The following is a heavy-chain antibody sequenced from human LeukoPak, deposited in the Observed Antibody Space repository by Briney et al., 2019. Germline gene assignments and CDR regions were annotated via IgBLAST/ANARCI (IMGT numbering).Heavy chain of an antibody. CDR2: ISYDGSNK. CDR3: ARDRDCSSTSCYSHFDY. Sequence: GGSLRLSCAASGFTFSSYAMHWVRQAPGKGLEWVAVISYDGSNKYYADSVKGRFTISRDNSKNTLYLQMNSLRAEDTAVYYCARDRDCSSTSCYSHFDYWGQGTLVTVSS. J-gene: IGHJ4*02. V-gene: IGHV3-30-3*01. CDR1: GFTFSSYA. D-gene: IGHD2-2*01.